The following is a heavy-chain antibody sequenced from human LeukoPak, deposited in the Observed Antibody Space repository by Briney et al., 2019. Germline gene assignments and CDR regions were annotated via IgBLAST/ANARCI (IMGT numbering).Heavy chain of an antibody. J-gene: IGHJ6*02. CDR1: GGSLSTYY. D-gene: IGHD6-19*01. CDR3: SREQYIIRGSGWFGMDV. CDR2: IHQSGTT. V-gene: IGHV4-59*12. Sequence: TTSETLSLTCSVSGGSLSTYYWTWTRQPPGKGLEWIGYIHQSGTTEFNPSLKSRVNMSLDTSRNQFSLRMSTVTAADTAVYYCSREQYIIRGSGWFGMDVWGHGTTVTVSS.